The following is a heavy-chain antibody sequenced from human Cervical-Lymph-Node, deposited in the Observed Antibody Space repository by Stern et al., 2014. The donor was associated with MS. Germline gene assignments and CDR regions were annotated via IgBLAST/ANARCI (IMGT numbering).Heavy chain of an antibody. J-gene: IGHJ5*02. CDR1: GGSIINYY. CDR2: IYYTGRT. Sequence: AQLVESGPGLVKPSETLSLTCTVSGGSIINYYWSWFRQTPGTGLEWIGYIYYTGRTNCNPSPKGRVPISVDTSKNQLSLMLRSLTAADTAVYYCARDSSDTWYGPIDAWGQGTQVIVSS. D-gene: IGHD6-13*01. CDR3: ARDSSDTWYGPIDA. V-gene: IGHV4-59*01.